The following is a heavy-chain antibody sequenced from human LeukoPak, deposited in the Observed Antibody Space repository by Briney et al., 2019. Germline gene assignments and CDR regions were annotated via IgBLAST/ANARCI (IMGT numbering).Heavy chain of an antibody. CDR3: ARTIVVVPAAATYYYYYMDA. CDR1: GFTFDDYG. CDR2: INWNGGST. Sequence: GGSLRLSCAASGFTFDDYGMSWVRQAPGKGLEWVSGINWNGGSTGYADSVKGRFTISRDNAKNSLYLQMNSLRAEDTALYYCARTIVVVPAAATYYYYYMDAWGKGTTVTVSS. V-gene: IGHV3-20*04. D-gene: IGHD2-2*01. J-gene: IGHJ6*03.